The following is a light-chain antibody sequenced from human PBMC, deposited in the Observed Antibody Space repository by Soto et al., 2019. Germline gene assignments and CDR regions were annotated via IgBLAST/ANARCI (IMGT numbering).Light chain of an antibody. CDR2: DAS. Sequence: EIVLTQSPGSLSLSPGEGATLSCRASQTLGYYLAWYQHKPGQAPRLLMSDASNRAIGVPARFSGSVSGTDFTLTISRLEPEDFAVYYCQVRTSWPPGITFGGGTRVEIK. CDR1: QTLGYY. V-gene: IGKV3-11*01. CDR3: QVRTSWPPGIT. J-gene: IGKJ4*01.